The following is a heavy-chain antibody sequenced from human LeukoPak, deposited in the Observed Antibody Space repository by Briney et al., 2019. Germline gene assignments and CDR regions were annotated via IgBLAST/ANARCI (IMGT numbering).Heavy chain of an antibody. CDR1: GFTVSSNY. Sequence: PGGSLRLSCAASGFTVSSNYMSWVRQAPGKGLEWVSVIYNGGSTYYADSVKGRFTISRDNSKNTLYLQMNSLRAEDTAVYYCARAEGLWFGESSGDYWGQGTLVTVSS. V-gene: IGHV3-66*01. CDR3: ARAEGLWFGESSGDY. J-gene: IGHJ4*02. CDR2: IYNGGST. D-gene: IGHD3-10*01.